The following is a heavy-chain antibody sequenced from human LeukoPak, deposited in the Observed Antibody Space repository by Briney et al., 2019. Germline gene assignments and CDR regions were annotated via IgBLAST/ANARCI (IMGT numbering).Heavy chain of an antibody. Sequence: PSETLSLSSTVSGGSISSSYWSWIRQPPGKGPEWIGNIYYSGSTNYNPSLKSRVTISVDTSKNQFSLRLSSVTAADTAVYYCARDDYGDFFFDCWGQGTLVTVSS. V-gene: IGHV4-59*01. D-gene: IGHD4-17*01. CDR3: ARDDYGDFFFDC. J-gene: IGHJ4*02. CDR1: GGSISSSY. CDR2: IYYSGST.